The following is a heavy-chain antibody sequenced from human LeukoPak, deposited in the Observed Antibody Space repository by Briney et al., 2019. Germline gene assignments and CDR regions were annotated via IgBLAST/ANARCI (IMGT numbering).Heavy chain of an antibody. J-gene: IGHJ4*02. CDR2: IIPIFGTT. CDR1: GSTFTTSA. D-gene: IGHD2-15*01. CDR3: ARGSMVAQRGYFDY. Sequence: SLKVSCKASGSTFTTSAISWVRQAPGQGFEWMGKIIPIFGTTNYAQKFQGRVRITADKSTSTAYMELSSLRSEDTAVYYCARGSMVAQRGYFDYWDQAILVTVSS. V-gene: IGHV1-69*06.